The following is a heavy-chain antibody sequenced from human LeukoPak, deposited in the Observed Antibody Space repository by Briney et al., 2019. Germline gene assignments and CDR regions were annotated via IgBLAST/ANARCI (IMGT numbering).Heavy chain of an antibody. J-gene: IGHJ5*02. D-gene: IGHD5-18*01. CDR3: ARHLGSYGSRWFDP. Sequence: PSETLSLTCTVSGGSISSGDYYWSWIRQPPGKGLEWIGYIYYSGSTYYNPSLKSRVTISVDTSKNQFSLKLSSVTAADTAVYYCARHLGSYGSRWFDPWGQGTLVTVSS. CDR2: IYYSGST. V-gene: IGHV4-30-4*01. CDR1: GGSISSGDYY.